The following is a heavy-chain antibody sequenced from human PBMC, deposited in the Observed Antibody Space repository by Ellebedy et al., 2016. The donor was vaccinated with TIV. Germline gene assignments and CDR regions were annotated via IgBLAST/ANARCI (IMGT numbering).Heavy chain of an antibody. Sequence: AASVKVSCKASGGTFSSYAISWVRQAPGQGLEWMGGIIPIFGTANYAQKFQGRVTITADESTSTAYMELSSLRSEDTAVYYCARRPFYCSSTSCYVFGAFDIWGQGTMVTVSS. V-gene: IGHV1-69*13. CDR3: ARRPFYCSSTSCYVFGAFDI. CDR1: GGTFSSYA. D-gene: IGHD2-2*01. J-gene: IGHJ3*02. CDR2: IIPIFGTA.